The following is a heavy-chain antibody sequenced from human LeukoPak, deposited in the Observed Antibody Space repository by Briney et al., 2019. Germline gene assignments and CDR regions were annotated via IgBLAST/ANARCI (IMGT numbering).Heavy chain of an antibody. CDR1: GGSISSGSYY. J-gene: IGHJ5*02. Sequence: PSETLSLTCTGSGGSISSGSYYWSWIRQPAGKGLEWIGRIYTSGSTNYNPSLKSRVTISVDTSKNQFSLKLSSVTAADTAVYYCARGYSSSWHGDWFDPWGQGTLVTVSS. V-gene: IGHV4-61*02. CDR2: IYTSGST. D-gene: IGHD6-13*01. CDR3: ARGYSSSWHGDWFDP.